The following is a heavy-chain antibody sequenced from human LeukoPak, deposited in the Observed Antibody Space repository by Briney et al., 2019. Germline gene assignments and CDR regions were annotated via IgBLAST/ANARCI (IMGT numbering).Heavy chain of an antibody. V-gene: IGHV4-34*01. J-gene: IGHJ6*02. CDR1: GGSFSGYY. CDR2: INHSGST. D-gene: IGHD2-2*02. Sequence: SETLSLTCAVYGGSFSGYYWSWIRQPPGKGLEWIGEINHSGSTNYNPSLKSRVTISVDTSKNQFSLKLSSATAADTAVYYCVRRIVVVPAAIPSPKYYGMDVWGQGTTVTVSS. CDR3: VRRIVVVPAAIPSPKYYGMDV.